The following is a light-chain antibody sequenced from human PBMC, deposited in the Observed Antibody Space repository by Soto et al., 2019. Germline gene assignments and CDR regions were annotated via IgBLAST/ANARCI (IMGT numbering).Light chain of an antibody. CDR3: SSYAGSSNV. V-gene: IGLV2-8*01. J-gene: IGLJ1*01. CDR2: EVN. CDR1: SSDVGGYNY. Sequence: QSALTQPPSASGSPGQSVAISCTGTSSDVGGYNYVSWYQQHPGKAPKLMIYEVNKRPSGVPDRFSGSKSGNTASLTVSGLQAEDEADYYRSSYAGSSNVVXPGTKGTVL.